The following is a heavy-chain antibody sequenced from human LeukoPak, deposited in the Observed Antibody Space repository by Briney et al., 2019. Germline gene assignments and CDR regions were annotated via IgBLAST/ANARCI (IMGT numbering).Heavy chain of an antibody. Sequence: PSETLSLTCTVSGGSISSYYWSWIRQPPGKGLEWIGYIYYSGSTNYNPSLKSRVTISVDTSKNQFSLKLSSVTAADTAVYYRAREAARLRSAPYYYYGMDVWGQGTTVTVSS. CDR3: AREAARLRSAPYYYYGMDV. D-gene: IGHD6-6*01. V-gene: IGHV4-59*01. J-gene: IGHJ6*02. CDR2: IYYSGST. CDR1: GGSISSYY.